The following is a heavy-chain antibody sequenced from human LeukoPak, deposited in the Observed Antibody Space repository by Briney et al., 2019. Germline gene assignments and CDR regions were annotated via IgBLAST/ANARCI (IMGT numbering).Heavy chain of an antibody. V-gene: IGHV4-39*07. Sequence: SETLSLTCTVSGGSVSSGSYYWGWIRQPPGKGLEWIGNIYYSGSTYYNPSLKSRVTISVETSKNQFSLKLSSVTAADTAVYYCARDGRFPPEVLPRYFDYWGQGTLVTVSS. J-gene: IGHJ4*02. CDR3: ARDGRFPPEVLPRYFDY. CDR2: IYYSGST. D-gene: IGHD1-26*01. CDR1: GGSVSSGSYY.